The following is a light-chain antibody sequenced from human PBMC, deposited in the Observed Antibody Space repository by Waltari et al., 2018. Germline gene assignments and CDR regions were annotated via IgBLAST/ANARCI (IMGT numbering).Light chain of an antibody. V-gene: IGLV3-27*01. CDR3: YSAADTNREVV. CDR2: KDS. J-gene: IGLJ3*02. Sequence: QQKPCQAPVLVIYKDSERPSGITERFSGSTSGTTVILTITGAHAEDEADYYCYSAADTNREVVFCGGTKLNVL.